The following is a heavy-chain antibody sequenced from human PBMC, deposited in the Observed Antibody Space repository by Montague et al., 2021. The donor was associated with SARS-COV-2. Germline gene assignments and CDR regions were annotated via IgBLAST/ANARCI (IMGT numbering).Heavy chain of an antibody. D-gene: IGHD6-19*01. CDR3: ARRAQWQLSWFFDL. J-gene: IGHJ2*01. Sequence: SETLSLTCTVSGGSISSGTYYWGWVRQPPGKGLEWIRTINYSGKTYYNPSLESRVTISVDTSKNQFSLKVTSVTAADTAVYYCARRAQWQLSWFFDLWGRGTLVTVSS. CDR1: GGSISSGTYY. CDR2: INYSGKT. V-gene: IGHV4-39*01.